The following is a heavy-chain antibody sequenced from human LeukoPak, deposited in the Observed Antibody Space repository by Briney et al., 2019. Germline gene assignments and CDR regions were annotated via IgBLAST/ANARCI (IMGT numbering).Heavy chain of an antibody. CDR2: INGDNGNT. V-gene: IGHV1-3*01. CDR1: GYTFTSYA. D-gene: IGHD3-10*01. CDR3: ARSSSGTYHY. J-gene: IGHJ4*02. Sequence: ASVKVPCKASGYTFTSYAMHWVRQAPGQSPEWMGSINGDNGNTKYSEKFQGRVTFTRDTSASSAYMELSRLRSEDTAVYYCARSSSGTYHYWGQGTLVTVSS.